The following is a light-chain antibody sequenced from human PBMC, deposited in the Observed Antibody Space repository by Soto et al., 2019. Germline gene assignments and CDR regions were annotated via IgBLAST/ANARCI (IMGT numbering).Light chain of an antibody. J-gene: IGLJ2*01. CDR1: SSDIGAYNY. CDR2: EVS. CDR3: SSYTTSDTLI. V-gene: IGLV2-14*03. Sequence: QSVLTQPASVSGSPGQSITISCTGTSSDIGAYNYVSWYQQHPGKAPKLIIYEVSNRPSGVSNHFSGSKSDNTASLTISGLQAEDEADYYCSSYTTSDTLIFGGGTKVTVL.